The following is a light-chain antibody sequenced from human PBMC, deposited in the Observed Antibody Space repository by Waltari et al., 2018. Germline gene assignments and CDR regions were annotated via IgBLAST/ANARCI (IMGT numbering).Light chain of an antibody. CDR1: QSLLHRNGYNY. CDR2: LGS. J-gene: IGKJ2*01. Sequence: DIVMTQSPLSLAVTPGEPAAISCRSSQSLLHRNGYNYLDWYLQKPGQSQQLLIYLGSSRASGVPDRFSGSGSGTDFTLKISRVEAEDVGVYYCMQAQQTHTFGQGTKLEIK. CDR3: MQAQQTHT. V-gene: IGKV2-28*01.